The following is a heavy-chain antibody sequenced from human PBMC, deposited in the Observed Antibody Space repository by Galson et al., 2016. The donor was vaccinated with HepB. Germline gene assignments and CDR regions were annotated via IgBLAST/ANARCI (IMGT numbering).Heavy chain of an antibody. CDR2: ISHSGNSV. CDR1: GFTFSGSA. Sequence: SLRLSCAVSGFTFSGSAMSWVRQSPGKGLEWVSSISHSGNSVYYAESVRGRFTVSRDTSKNTLYLQMNSLRAEDTAVYYCAKVKSGFSYYDYWGQGTLATVSS. D-gene: IGHD3-3*01. V-gene: IGHV3-23*01. CDR3: AKVKSGFSYYDY. J-gene: IGHJ4*02.